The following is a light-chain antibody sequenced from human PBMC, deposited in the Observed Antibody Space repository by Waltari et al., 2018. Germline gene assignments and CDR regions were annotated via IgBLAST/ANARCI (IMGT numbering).Light chain of an antibody. CDR3: QHYVRLPVT. J-gene: IGKJ1*01. V-gene: IGKV3-20*01. CDR1: QSVGTF. Sequence: IVWTQSPGTLSLSPWERATLSCRASQSVGTFLVWYQQKPGQAPRLLIQGASTRDTGTPAKFSGSGSGTDFSITIRRLEPEDFAMYYCQHYVRLPVTFGQGTKVEI. CDR2: GAS.